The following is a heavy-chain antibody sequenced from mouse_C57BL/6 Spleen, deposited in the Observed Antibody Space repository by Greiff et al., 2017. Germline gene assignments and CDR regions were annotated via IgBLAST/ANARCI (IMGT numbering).Heavy chain of an antibody. D-gene: IGHD3-2*01. CDR3: ARETMRSARPPFDH. J-gene: IGHJ2*01. CDR2: LDPGDGDT. CDR1: GYAFSSYW. Sequence: VQLQQSGAELVQPGASVKVSCKASGYAFSSYWMNWVKQGPGKGLEWIGKLDPGDGDTNYNGKFKGKAKLTADKSSNTAYMQLSRLNSEDSAVYVSARETMRSARPPFDHWADGPPLTVSS. V-gene: IGHV1-80*01.